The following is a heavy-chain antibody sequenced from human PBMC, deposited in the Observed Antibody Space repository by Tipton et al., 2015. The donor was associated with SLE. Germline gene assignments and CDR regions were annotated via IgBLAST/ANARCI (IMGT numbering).Heavy chain of an antibody. J-gene: IGHJ5*02. CDR1: GGSFSGYY. Sequence: TLSLTCAVYGGSFSGYYWSWIRQPPGKGLEYIGEITHRGSTNYNPTLKSRVTISVDTSKNQFSLKLTDVTAADTAVYYCVRGGGSSSGRWFDPWGRGTLVTVSS. CDR3: VRGGGSSSGRWFDP. D-gene: IGHD3-10*01. V-gene: IGHV4-34*01. CDR2: ITHRGST.